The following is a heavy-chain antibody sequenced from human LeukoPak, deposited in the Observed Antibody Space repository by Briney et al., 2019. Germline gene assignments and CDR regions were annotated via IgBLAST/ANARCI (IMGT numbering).Heavy chain of an antibody. CDR1: GGTFSSYV. CDR2: IIPMFDTA. D-gene: IGHD4-17*01. J-gene: IGHJ6*03. CDR3: AGARLRINYYYYYYMDV. V-gene: IGHV1-69*06. Sequence: SVKVSCKASGGTFSSYVISWVRQAPGQGLEWLGGIIPMFDTANYAQNFQGRVTITADKSTSTAYMELSSLRSEDTAVYYCAGARLRINYYYYYYMDVWGKGTTVTVSS.